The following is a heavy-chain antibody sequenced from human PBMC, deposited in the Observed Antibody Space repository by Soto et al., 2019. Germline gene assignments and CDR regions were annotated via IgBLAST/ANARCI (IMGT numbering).Heavy chain of an antibody. CDR3: ARAYCSSTSCYSYFDY. V-gene: IGHV1-2*04. J-gene: IGHJ4*02. D-gene: IGHD2-2*02. Sequence: ASVKVSCKASGYTFTGYYMHWVRQAPGQGLEWMGWINPNSGGTNYAQKFQGWVTMTRDTSISTAYMELSRLRSDDTAVDYCARAYCSSTSCYSYFDYWGQGTLVTVSS. CDR1: GYTFTGYY. CDR2: INPNSGGT.